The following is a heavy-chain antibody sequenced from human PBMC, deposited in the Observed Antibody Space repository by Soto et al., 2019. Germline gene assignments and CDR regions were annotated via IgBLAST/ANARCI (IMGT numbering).Heavy chain of an antibody. CDR1: GFTFSSYG. D-gene: IGHD2-15*01. J-gene: IGHJ5*02. CDR2: ISYDGSNK. Sequence: QVQLVESGGGVVQPGRSLRLSCAASGFTFSSYGMHWVRQAPGKGLEWVAVISYDGSNKYYADSVKGRFTISRDNSKNTLYLQMNSLRAEDTAVYYCADGGVVAAPWGQGTLVTVSS. CDR3: ADGGVVAAP. V-gene: IGHV3-30*03.